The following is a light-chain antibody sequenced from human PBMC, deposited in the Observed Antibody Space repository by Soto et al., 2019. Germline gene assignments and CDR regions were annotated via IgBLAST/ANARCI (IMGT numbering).Light chain of an antibody. CDR3: QQYNTYWT. V-gene: IGKV1-5*03. Sequence: DIQMTQSPSTLSASVGDRVTITCRASQSISTWLAWYQQKAGKAPKLLIYKACIFDSGVPSRFSGSGSGTDSTLTISRLQHDAFASYYCQQYNTYWTFGQGTKVEIK. J-gene: IGKJ1*01. CDR2: KAC. CDR1: QSISTW.